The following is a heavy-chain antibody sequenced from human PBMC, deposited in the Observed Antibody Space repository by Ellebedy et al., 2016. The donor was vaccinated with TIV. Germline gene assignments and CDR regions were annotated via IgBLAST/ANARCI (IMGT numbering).Heavy chain of an antibody. V-gene: IGHV3-23*01. CDR3: AKDWVSNGDYVGYGLDV. J-gene: IGHJ6*02. CDR1: GFSFSTYA. D-gene: IGHD4-17*01. CDR2: ISGSGSTT. Sequence: PGGSLRLSCAASGFSFSTYAMNWVRQAPGKGLDWVSAISGSGSTTYYADSVKGRFTISRDNSKNTLYLQLNSLRVEDTAVYYCAKDWVSNGDYVGYGLDVWGQGTTVTVSS.